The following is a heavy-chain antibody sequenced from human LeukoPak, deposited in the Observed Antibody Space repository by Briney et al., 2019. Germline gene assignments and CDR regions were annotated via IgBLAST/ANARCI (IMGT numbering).Heavy chain of an antibody. Sequence: GGSLRLSCAASGFAVSVNYMTWVRLAPGKGLEWVSLLHGDGTTYYAESVKGRFTISTDNSKNTLYLQMNSLRVEDTALYYCAGRRKEAAAFDDWGQGTLVTVSS. J-gene: IGHJ4*02. CDR1: GFAVSVNY. CDR2: LHGDGTT. D-gene: IGHD6-13*01. V-gene: IGHV3-66*01. CDR3: AGRRKEAAAFDD.